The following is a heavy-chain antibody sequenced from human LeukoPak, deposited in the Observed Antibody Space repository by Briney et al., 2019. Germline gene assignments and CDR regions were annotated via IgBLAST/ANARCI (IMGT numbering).Heavy chain of an antibody. CDR2: ISSSGSTI. Sequence: PGGSLRLSCAASGFTFSDYYMSWIRQAPGKGLERVSYISSSGSTIYYADSVKGRFTISRDNSKNTLYLQMNSLRAEDTAVYYCAKDQRGYGRIVDYWGQGTLVTISS. V-gene: IGHV3-11*01. D-gene: IGHD3-10*01. J-gene: IGHJ4*02. CDR1: GFTFSDYY. CDR3: AKDQRGYGRIVDY.